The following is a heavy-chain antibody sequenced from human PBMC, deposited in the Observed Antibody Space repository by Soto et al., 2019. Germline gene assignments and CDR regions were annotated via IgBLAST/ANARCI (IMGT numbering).Heavy chain of an antibody. J-gene: IGHJ4*02. V-gene: IGHV1-46*01. D-gene: IGHD3-22*01. CDR1: GYTFTSYY. Sequence: ASVKVSCKASGYTFTSYYMHWVRQAPGQGLEWMGIINPSGGSTSYAQKFQGRVTMTRDTSTSTVYMELSSLRSEDTAVYYCARDRRGYYDSSGYYPPAVFDYWGQGTLVTVSS. CDR3: ARDRRGYYDSSGYYPPAVFDY. CDR2: INPSGGST.